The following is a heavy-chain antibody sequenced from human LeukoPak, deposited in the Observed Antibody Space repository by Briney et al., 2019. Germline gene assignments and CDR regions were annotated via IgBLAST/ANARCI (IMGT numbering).Heavy chain of an antibody. CDR2: MNPNSGNT. CDR1: GYTFASYD. CDR3: ARASRDYGDYGGDAFDI. D-gene: IGHD4-17*01. Sequence: GASVKVSCKASGYTFASYDINWVRQATGQGLEWMGGMNPNSGNTGYAQKFQGRVTITRNTSISTAYMELSSLRSEDTAVYYCARASRDYGDYGGDAFDIWGQGTMVTVSS. V-gene: IGHV1-8*03. J-gene: IGHJ3*02.